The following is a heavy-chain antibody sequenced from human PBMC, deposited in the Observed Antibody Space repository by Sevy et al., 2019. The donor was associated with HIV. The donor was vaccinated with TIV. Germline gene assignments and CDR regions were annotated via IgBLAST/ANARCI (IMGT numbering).Heavy chain of an antibody. CDR2: TSARDSST. CDR1: GFTFSSYA. Sequence: GGSLRLSCVASGFTFSSYAVSWVRQAPGKGLEWVAATSARDSSTYRADSVRGRFTISRDNSKNTLYLQMNSLRAEDTAVYYCARAPDHSWRSTRCYYFDYWGQGTLVTVSS. J-gene: IGHJ4*02. CDR3: ARAPDHSWRSTRCYYFDY. D-gene: IGHD2-2*01. V-gene: IGHV3-23*01.